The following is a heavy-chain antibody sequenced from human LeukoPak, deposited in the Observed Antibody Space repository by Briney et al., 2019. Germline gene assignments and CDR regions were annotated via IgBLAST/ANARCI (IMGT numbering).Heavy chain of an antibody. CDR2: IYHSGST. D-gene: IGHD3-10*01. CDR1: GGSISSGGYY. J-gene: IGHJ5*02. CDR3: ARDVVRGVTYNWFDP. Sequence: SQTLSLTCTVSGGSISSGGYYWSWIRQPPGKGLEWIGYIYHSGSTYYNPSLKSRVTISVDTSKNQFSLKLSSVTAADTAVYYCARDVVRGVTYNWFDPWGQGTLVTVSS. V-gene: IGHV4-30-2*01.